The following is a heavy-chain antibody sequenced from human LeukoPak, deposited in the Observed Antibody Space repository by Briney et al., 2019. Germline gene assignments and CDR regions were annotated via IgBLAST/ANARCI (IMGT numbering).Heavy chain of an antibody. CDR1: GGSISNYY. CDR3: ARLSGGYSLFNGLDV. D-gene: IGHD5-18*01. Sequence: SETLSLTCTVSGGSISNYYWSWIRQAPGKGLEGIGYTYYSGSTNYNPSLKSRVTVSVDTSKNQFSLKLSSVTAADTAVFYCARLSGGYSLFNGLDVWGKGTTVTVSS. J-gene: IGHJ6*04. CDR2: TYYSGST. V-gene: IGHV4-59*01.